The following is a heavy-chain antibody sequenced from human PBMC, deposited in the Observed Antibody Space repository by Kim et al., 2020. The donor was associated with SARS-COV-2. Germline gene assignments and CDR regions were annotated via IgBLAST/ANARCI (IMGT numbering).Heavy chain of an antibody. Sequence: SETLSLTCAVYGGSFSGYYWSWIRQPPGKGLEWIGEINHSGSTNYNPSLKSRVTISVDTFKNQFSLKLSSVTAADTAVYYCARAMTTFDSWGQGTLVTVSS. V-gene: IGHV4-34*01. CDR3: ARAMTTFDS. CDR2: INHSGST. CDR1: GGSFSGYY. D-gene: IGHD4-17*01. J-gene: IGHJ4*02.